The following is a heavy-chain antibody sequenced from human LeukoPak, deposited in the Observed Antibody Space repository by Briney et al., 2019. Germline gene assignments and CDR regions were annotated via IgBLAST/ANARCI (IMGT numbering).Heavy chain of an antibody. J-gene: IGHJ4*02. Sequence: PGGSLRLSCAASGFTFSSYGMHWVRQAPGKGLEWVAVISYDGSNKYYADSVKGRFTISRDNSKNTLYLQMNSLRAEDTAVYYCAKVPTLEPFDYWGQGTLVTVSS. CDR2: ISYDGSNK. D-gene: IGHD1-14*01. V-gene: IGHV3-30*18. CDR1: GFTFSSYG. CDR3: AKVPTLEPFDY.